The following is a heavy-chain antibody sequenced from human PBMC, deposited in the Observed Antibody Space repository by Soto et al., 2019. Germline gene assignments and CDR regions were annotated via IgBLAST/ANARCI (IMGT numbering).Heavy chain of an antibody. CDR1: GFAFSSSA. V-gene: IGHV1-58*01. CDR3: AAWPTRGGTSDF. D-gene: IGHD1-26*01. Sequence: QMQLVQSGPEVKKPGTSVKVSCKGSGFAFSSSAVQWVRQARGQRLEWIGWIVLGSGNTDYAQKFQQRVTITRDISTSTAYMELSSLRSEDTAVYYCAAWPTRGGTSDFWGQGTVVTVSS. J-gene: IGHJ4*02. CDR2: IVLGSGNT.